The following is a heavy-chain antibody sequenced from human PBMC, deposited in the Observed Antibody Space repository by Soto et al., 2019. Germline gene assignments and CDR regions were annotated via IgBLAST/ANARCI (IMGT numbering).Heavy chain of an antibody. D-gene: IGHD3-10*01. V-gene: IGHV3-23*01. CDR2: ITDTGGDT. J-gene: IGHJ4*02. CDR3: ARGSKDSDPGSRIFDF. CDR1: GFTFGSRA. Sequence: EVQLLESGGDWVQPGGSLRLSCVASGFTFGSRAMSWVRQAPGEGLEWVSTITDTGGDTKYADSVRCRFTISRDNSKNTLYMHMSSLRAEDSAVYYCARGSKDSDPGSRIFDFWGRGTLVTVSS.